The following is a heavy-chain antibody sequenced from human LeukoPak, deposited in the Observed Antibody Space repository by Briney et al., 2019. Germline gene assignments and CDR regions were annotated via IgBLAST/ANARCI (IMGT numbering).Heavy chain of an antibody. D-gene: IGHD6-19*01. Sequence: SVQVSCKASGGTLSRCGITWVRQAPGQGLEWMGGIIPILGTANYAQKFQGRVTITADESTSTAYMELSSLRSDDTALYYCARRGERIVVAGVGSVQYYFDYWGQGTLVTVPS. V-gene: IGHV1-69*01. CDR1: GGTLSRCG. CDR2: IIPILGTA. J-gene: IGHJ4*02. CDR3: ARRGERIVVAGVGSVQYYFDY.